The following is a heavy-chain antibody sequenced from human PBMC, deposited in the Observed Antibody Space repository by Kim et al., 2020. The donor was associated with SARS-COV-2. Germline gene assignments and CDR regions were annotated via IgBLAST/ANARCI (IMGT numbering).Heavy chain of an antibody. J-gene: IGHJ4*02. CDR3: ARERDYGDLTYYFDY. Sequence: QKFQGRVTITADESTSTAYMELSSLRSEDTAVYYCARERDYGDLTYYFDYWGQGTLVTVSS. D-gene: IGHD4-17*01. V-gene: IGHV1-69*01.